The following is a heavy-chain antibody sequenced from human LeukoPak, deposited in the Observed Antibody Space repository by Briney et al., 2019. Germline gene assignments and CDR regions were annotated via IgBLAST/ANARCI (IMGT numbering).Heavy chain of an antibody. D-gene: IGHD4-17*01. J-gene: IGHJ3*02. CDR3: ARQYGDYALDI. CDR2: INHSGST. V-gene: IGHV4-34*01. CDR1: GGSNSNYF. Sequence: SETLSLTCTVSGGSNSNYFWSWIRQPPGKGLEWIGEINHSGSTNYNPSLKSRVTISVDTSKNQFSLKLSSVTAADTAVYYCARQYGDYALDIWGQGTMVTVSS.